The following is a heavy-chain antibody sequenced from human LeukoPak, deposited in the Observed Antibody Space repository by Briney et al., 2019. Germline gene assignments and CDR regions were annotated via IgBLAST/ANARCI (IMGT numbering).Heavy chain of an antibody. D-gene: IGHD4-23*01. CDR3: ASFPTVVTPLDWFDP. CDR1: GFTFSSYW. J-gene: IGHJ5*02. CDR2: IKQDGSEK. V-gene: IGHV3-7*01. Sequence: GGSLRPSCAASGFTFSSYWMSWVRQAPGKGLEWVANIKQDGSEKYYVDSVKGRFTISRDNAKNSLYLQMNSLRAEDTAVYYCASFPTVVTPLDWFDPWGQGTLVTVSS.